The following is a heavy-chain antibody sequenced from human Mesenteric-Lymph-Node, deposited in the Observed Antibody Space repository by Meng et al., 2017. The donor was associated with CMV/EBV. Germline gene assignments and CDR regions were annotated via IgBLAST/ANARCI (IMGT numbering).Heavy chain of an antibody. CDR1: GFTFSSYA. CDR2: IWYGGSNK. D-gene: IGHD1-26*01. V-gene: IGHV3-33*01. Sequence: SCAASGFTFSSYAMHWVRQAPGKGLEWVAVIWYGGSNKYYADSVKGRFTISRDNAKNSLYLQMNSLRAEDTAVYYCARDRGGSYGWGQGTLVTVSS. CDR3: ARDRGGSYG. J-gene: IGHJ4*02.